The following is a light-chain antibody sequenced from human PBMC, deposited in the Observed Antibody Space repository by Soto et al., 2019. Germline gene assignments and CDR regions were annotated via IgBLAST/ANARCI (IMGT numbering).Light chain of an antibody. CDR2: KAS. J-gene: IGKJ1*01. CDR1: QSISSW. V-gene: IGKV1-5*03. Sequence: DIQMTQSPSTLSASVGDRVTITCRASQSISSWLAWYQQKPGKAPKLLIYKASSLESGVPSRFSGSGSGTEFTLPISSLQPDDFATYYCQQYNSYWTFGQGT. CDR3: QQYNSYWT.